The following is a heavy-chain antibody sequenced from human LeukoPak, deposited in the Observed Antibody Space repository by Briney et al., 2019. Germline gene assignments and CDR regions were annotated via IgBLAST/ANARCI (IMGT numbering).Heavy chain of an antibody. CDR2: ISSSSSTI. CDR1: GFTFSSYS. Sequence: PGGSLRLSCAASGFTFSSYSMNWVRQAPGKGLEWVSYISSSSSTIYYADSVKGRFTISRDNAKNSLYLQMNSLRAEDTAVYYCARRPDYYYYYYMDVWGKGTTVTVSS. J-gene: IGHJ6*03. CDR3: ARRPDYYYYYYMDV. V-gene: IGHV3-48*04.